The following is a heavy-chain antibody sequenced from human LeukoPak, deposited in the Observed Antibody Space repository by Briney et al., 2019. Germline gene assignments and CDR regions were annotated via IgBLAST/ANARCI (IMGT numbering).Heavy chain of an antibody. V-gene: IGHV3-23*01. CDR1: GFTFSSRW. Sequence: GGSLRLSCSASGFTFSSRWMSWVRQAPGKGLEWVSGISGSGDNTYYADSVKGRFTISRDNSKNTLYVQVNSLGTEDTAAYYCAKGSYYDSSGSFYFDYWGQGTLVTVSS. CDR2: ISGSGDNT. D-gene: IGHD3-22*01. J-gene: IGHJ4*02. CDR3: AKGSYYDSSGSFYFDY.